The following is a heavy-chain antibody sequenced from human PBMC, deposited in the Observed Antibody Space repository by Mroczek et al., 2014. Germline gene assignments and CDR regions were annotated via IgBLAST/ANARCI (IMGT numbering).Heavy chain of an antibody. CDR2: IYTSGRT. J-gene: IGHJ4*02. CDR1: GGSISNGRYY. Sequence: VQLQGVRAQGLVKSSETLSLTCTVSGGSISNGRYYWSWIRQPAGKGPQWIGRIYTSGRTNYNPSLKSRVTMSVDTSKNQFSLKLSSVTAADTAVYYCARGSDGYKGYWGQGSLVTVSS. V-gene: IGHV4-61*02. D-gene: IGHD5-24*01. CDR3: ARGSDGYKGY.